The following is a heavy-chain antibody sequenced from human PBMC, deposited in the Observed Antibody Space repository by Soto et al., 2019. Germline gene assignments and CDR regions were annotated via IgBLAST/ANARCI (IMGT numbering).Heavy chain of an antibody. CDR1: GFTFSSYM. CDR2: VSSSSNYI. CDR3: ARDGRFGEHAVFWYFDL. Sequence: EVQLVESGGGLVKPGGSLRLSCADSGFTFSSYMMNWVRQAPGKGLEWVSSVSSSSNYIYYADSVKGRFTISRDNAKNSRYLQMNSLRAEDTAVYYCARDGRFGEHAVFWYFDLWGRGTLVTVSS. D-gene: IGHD3-16*01. V-gene: IGHV3-21*01. J-gene: IGHJ2*01.